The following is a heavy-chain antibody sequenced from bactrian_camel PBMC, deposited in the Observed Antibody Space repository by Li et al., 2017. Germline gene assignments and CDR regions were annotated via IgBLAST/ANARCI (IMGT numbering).Heavy chain of an antibody. V-gene: IGHV3S40*01. Sequence: VQLVESGGGLVQPGGSLRLACATSGFAFSAFDMSWVRQAPGKGIEWVSGISSDGGSTYYVEPVKGRFTISRDNAKNTLYLQMNNLKPDDVAKYYCAAWTRNYWGQGTQVTVS. CDR2: ISSDGGST. CDR1: GFAFSAFD. J-gene: IGHJ4*01. CDR3: AAWTRNY.